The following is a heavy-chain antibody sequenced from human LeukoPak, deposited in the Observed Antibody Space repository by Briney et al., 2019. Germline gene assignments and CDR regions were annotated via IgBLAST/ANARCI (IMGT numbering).Heavy chain of an antibody. Sequence: GASVKVSCKASGYTFTSYDINWVRQATGQGLEWMGWVNPNSGNTGYAQKFQGRVTMTRNTSISTAYMELSSLRSEDTAVYYCARRDIVVVPAAISKVGIAARPPYFDYWGQGTLVTVSS. CDR2: VNPNSGNT. CDR3: ARRDIVVVPAAISKVGIAARPPYFDY. J-gene: IGHJ4*02. D-gene: IGHD2-2*02. V-gene: IGHV1-8*01. CDR1: GYTFTSYD.